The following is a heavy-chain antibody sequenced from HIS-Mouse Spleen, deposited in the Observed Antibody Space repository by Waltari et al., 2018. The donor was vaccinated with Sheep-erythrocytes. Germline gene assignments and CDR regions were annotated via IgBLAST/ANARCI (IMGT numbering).Heavy chain of an antibody. J-gene: IGHJ3*02. Sequence: EVQLVESGGGLVQPGGSLRLSCAASGFTFSSYDMHWVRQTTGICLDWVSAIGIAGATYYPGSVKGRFTISRENAKNSLYLQMNSLRAGDTAVYYCARANSGSYDDAFDIWGQGTMVTVSS. D-gene: IGHD1-26*01. CDR3: ARANSGSYDDAFDI. CDR1: GFTFSSYD. V-gene: IGHV3-13*01. CDR2: IGIAGAT.